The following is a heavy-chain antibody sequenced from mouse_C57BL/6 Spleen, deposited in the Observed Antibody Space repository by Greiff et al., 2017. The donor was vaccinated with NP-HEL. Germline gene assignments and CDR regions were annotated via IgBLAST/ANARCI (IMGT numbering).Heavy chain of an antibody. CDR3: ARVDSNYGYWYFDV. CDR1: GYSITSGYY. CDR2: ISYDGSN. D-gene: IGHD2-5*01. Sequence: EVQVVESGPGLVKPSQSLSLTCSVTGYSITSGYYWNWIRQFPGNKLEWMGYISYDGSNNYNPSLKNRISITRDTSKNQFFLKLNSVTTEDTATYYCARVDSNYGYWYFDVWGTGTTVTVSS. V-gene: IGHV3-6*01. J-gene: IGHJ1*03.